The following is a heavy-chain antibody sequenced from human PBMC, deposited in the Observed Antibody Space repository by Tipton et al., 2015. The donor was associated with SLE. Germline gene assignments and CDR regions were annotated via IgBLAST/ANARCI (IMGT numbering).Heavy chain of an antibody. J-gene: IGHJ4*02. V-gene: IGHV3-23*01. CDR3: AKDRWLQNGYFDY. CDR1: GFTFSSYA. CDR2: ISGSGGST. Sequence: SLRLSCAASGFTFSSYAMSWVRQAPGKGLEWVSAISGSGGSTYYADSVKGRFTISRDNSKNTLYLQMNSLRAEDTAVYYCAKDRWLQNGYFDYWGQGTLVTVSS. D-gene: IGHD5-24*01.